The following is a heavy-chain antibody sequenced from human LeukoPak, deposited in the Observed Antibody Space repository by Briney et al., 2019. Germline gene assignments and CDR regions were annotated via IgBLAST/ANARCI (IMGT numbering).Heavy chain of an antibody. D-gene: IGHD2-2*01. V-gene: IGHV1-46*01. CDR2: INPSGGST. Sequence: ASVKVSCKASGYTFTSYYMHWVRQAPGQGLEWMGIINPSGGSTSYAQKFQGRVTMTRDTSTSTVYMGLSSLRSEDTAVYYCARGGGCSSTSCYETSDWFDPWGQGTLVTVSS. CDR1: GYTFTSYY. J-gene: IGHJ5*02. CDR3: ARGGGCSSTSCYETSDWFDP.